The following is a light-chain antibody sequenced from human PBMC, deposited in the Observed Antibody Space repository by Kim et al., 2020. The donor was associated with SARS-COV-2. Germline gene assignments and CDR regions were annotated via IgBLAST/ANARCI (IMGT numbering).Light chain of an antibody. CDR1: QCVSRH. Sequence: SPRERPPPSCRARQCVSRHLACYQQKPGQAPRLLIYGSSTRATGIPPRFSGSGSVTEFTLSISRLQSEYFAVYFCQQDNNWPPEYTFGQGTKREF. CDR2: GSS. CDR3: QQDNNWPPEYT. V-gene: IGKV3-15*01. J-gene: IGKJ2*01.